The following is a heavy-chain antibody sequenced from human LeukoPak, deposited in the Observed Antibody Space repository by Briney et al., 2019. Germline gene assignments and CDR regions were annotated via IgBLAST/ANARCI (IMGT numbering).Heavy chain of an antibody. CDR3: ARDRGGSYSAIDY. D-gene: IGHD2-15*01. V-gene: IGHV3-48*04. CDR2: ISSSSITI. CDR1: GFTFSSYS. J-gene: IGHJ4*02. Sequence: PGGSLRLSCAASGFTFSSYSLNWVRQAPGKGLEWVSFISSSSITIYYADSVKGRFTISRDNVEKSLYLQMNSLRAEDTAVYYCARDRGGSYSAIDYWGQGTLVTVSS.